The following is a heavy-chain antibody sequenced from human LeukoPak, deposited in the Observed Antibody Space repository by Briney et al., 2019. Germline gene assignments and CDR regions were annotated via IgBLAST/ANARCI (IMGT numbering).Heavy chain of an antibody. D-gene: IGHD3-10*01. CDR1: GGSISSYY. Sequence: SETLSLTCTVSGGSISSYYWSWIRQPPGKGLEWIGYIYYSGSTNYNPSLKSRVTISVDTSKNQFSLKLSAVTAADTAVYYCARMKMRWFGELSYYFDYWGQGTLVTVSS. V-gene: IGHV4-59*01. CDR3: ARMKMRWFGELSYYFDY. J-gene: IGHJ4*02. CDR2: IYYSGST.